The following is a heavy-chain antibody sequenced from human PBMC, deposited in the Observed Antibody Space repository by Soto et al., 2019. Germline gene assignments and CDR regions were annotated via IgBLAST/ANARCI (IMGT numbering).Heavy chain of an antibody. CDR1: GYTFINYA. CDR2: INAGKGDI. CDR3: ARGAMEFDY. J-gene: IGHJ4*02. D-gene: IGHD1-1*01. V-gene: IGHV1-3*01. Sequence: QVQLVQSGAEVKKPGASVKVSCKASGYTFINYAVHWVRQAPGQRLEWMGWINAGKGDIKFSQKFQGRVTFIRDASANTVDMELSSRRSEDTAVYYCARGAMEFDYWGQGTPVTVSS.